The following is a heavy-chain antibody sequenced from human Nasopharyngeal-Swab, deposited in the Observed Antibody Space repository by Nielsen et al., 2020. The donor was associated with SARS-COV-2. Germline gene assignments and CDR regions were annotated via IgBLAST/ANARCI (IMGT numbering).Heavy chain of an antibody. CDR2: IKQDGSEK. J-gene: IGHJ4*02. CDR3: ARLAGPLGVFDY. D-gene: IGHD2-15*01. Sequence: GESLKISCAASGFTFSSYGMHWVRQAPGKGLEWVANIKQDGSEKYYVDSVKGRFTISRDNAKNSLYLQMNSLRAEDTAVYYCARLAGPLGVFDYWGQGTLVTVSS. V-gene: IGHV3-7*01. CDR1: GFTFSSYG.